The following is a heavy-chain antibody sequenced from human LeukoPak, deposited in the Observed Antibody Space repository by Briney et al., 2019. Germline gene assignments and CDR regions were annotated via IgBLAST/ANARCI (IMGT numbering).Heavy chain of an antibody. CDR1: GFTFSTYA. D-gene: IGHD6-13*01. CDR2: ISGSGGST. V-gene: IGHV3-23*01. Sequence: PGGSLRLSCAASGFTFSTYAMSWVRQAPGKGLEWVSAISGSGGSTYYADSVKGRFTISRDNSKNTLYLQMNSLRAEDTAVYYCAKARDSLGIAAAALDYWGQGTLVTVSS. J-gene: IGHJ4*02. CDR3: AKARDSLGIAAAALDY.